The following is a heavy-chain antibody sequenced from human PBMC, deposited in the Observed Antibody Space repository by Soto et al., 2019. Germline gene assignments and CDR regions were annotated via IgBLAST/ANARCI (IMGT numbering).Heavy chain of an antibody. Sequence: GASVKVSCKASGYTFTSYAMHWVRQAPGQRLEWMGWINAGNGNTKYSQKFQGRVTITRDTSASTAYMELSSLRSEDTAVYYCAGALPGIAVAGFDYWGQGTLVTVSS. J-gene: IGHJ4*02. V-gene: IGHV1-3*01. D-gene: IGHD6-19*01. CDR1: GYTFTSYA. CDR3: AGALPGIAVAGFDY. CDR2: INAGNGNT.